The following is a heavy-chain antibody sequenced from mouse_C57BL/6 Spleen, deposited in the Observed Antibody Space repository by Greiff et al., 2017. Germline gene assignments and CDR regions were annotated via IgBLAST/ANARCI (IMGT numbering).Heavy chain of an antibody. J-gene: IGHJ3*01. CDR1: GYTFTSYW. CDR3: AMEVDYGSSPSWFAY. CDR2: IHPNSGST. D-gene: IGHD1-1*01. Sequence: QVQLQQSGAELVKPGASVKLSCKASGYTFTSYWMHWVKQRPGQGLEWIGMIHPNSGSTNYNEQFKSKATLTVDKSSSTAYMQLRSLTSEDSAVSYCAMEVDYGSSPSWFAYWGQGTLVTVSA. V-gene: IGHV1-64*01.